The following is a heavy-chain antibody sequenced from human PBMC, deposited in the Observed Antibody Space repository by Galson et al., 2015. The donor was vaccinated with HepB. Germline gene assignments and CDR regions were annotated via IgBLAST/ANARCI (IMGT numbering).Heavy chain of an antibody. D-gene: IGHD3-3*01. J-gene: IGHJ4*02. V-gene: IGHV3-7*04. CDR3: ARVPTSGYYADY. CDR2: IKQDGREK. Sequence: SLRLSCAASGFTFSSYWMSWVRQAPGQGLEWVANIKQDGREKYYVDSVKGRFTISRDNAKNSLYLQMNSLRAEDTAVYYCARVPTSGYYADYWGQGTLVTVSS. CDR1: GFTFSSYW.